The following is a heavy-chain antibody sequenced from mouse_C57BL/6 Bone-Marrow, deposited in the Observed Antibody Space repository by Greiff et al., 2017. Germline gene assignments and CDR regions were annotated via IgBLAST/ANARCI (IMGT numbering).Heavy chain of an antibody. J-gene: IGHJ2*01. D-gene: IGHD5-1-1*01. CDR3: APGGDTLDY. CDR1: GYTFTSYT. V-gene: IGHV1-4*01. Sequence: LQESGAELARPGASVKMSCKASGYTFTSYTMHWVNQRPGQGLEWIGYINPSSGYTKYNQKFKDKATLTADKSSSTAYMQLSSLTSEDSAVYYCAPGGDTLDYWGQGTTLTVSS. CDR2: INPSSGYT.